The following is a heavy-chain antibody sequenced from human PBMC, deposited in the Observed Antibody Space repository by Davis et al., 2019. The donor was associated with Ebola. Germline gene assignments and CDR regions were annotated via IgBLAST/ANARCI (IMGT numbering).Heavy chain of an antibody. V-gene: IGHV3-48*02. CDR2: ISRSSETI. CDR1: GFTFSNYA. Sequence: PGGSLRLSCAASGFTFSNYAMSWVRQAPGKGLEWVSYISRSSETIYYADSVKGRFTISRDNAKNSLYLQMKSLRDEDTAVYFCARDSPKTGSYYKPDDAFDLWGQGTMVSVSS. CDR3: ARDSPKTGSYYKPDDAFDL. D-gene: IGHD1-26*01. J-gene: IGHJ3*01.